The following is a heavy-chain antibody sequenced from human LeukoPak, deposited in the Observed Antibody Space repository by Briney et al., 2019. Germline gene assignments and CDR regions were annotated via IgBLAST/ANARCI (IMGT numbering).Heavy chain of an antibody. Sequence: PSQTLSLTCTVSGDSISSGGYYWTWIRQHPGKGLEWIGYICYNGSTYYNPSLKSRVTISVDTSKNQFSLKLSSVTAVDTAVYYCAALLGDGSIDYWGQGTLVTVSS. CDR3: AALLGDGSIDY. J-gene: IGHJ4*02. V-gene: IGHV4-31*03. CDR1: GDSISSGGYY. CDR2: ICYNGST. D-gene: IGHD2-21*02.